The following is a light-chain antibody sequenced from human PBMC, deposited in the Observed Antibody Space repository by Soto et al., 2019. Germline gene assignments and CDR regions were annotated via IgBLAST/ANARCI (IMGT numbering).Light chain of an antibody. J-gene: IGKJ5*01. V-gene: IGKV1-9*01. Sequence: IQLTQTPSFLSPSIGESVTITCRASQVISTSLAWYQVKPWKAPKLLIYAASTLESGVPSRFSATVSGTEFSLTITSLQPEDFATYYCQQLFDSPITFGQGTRLEIK. CDR2: AAS. CDR3: QQLFDSPIT. CDR1: QVISTS.